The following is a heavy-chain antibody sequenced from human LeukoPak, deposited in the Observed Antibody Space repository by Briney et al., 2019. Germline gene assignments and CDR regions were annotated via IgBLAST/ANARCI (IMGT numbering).Heavy chain of an antibody. Sequence: GGSLRLSCATSGFTFSSSTFGSYTMNWVRQAPGKGLEWVSYIGSSGTTINYADSVKGRLTISRDIAENSLYLQMNSLRADDTAVYYCARGLRNTIFGGRYYWGQGTLVSVSS. CDR1: GFTFSSSTFGSYT. J-gene: IGHJ4*02. CDR3: ARGLRNTIFGGRYY. D-gene: IGHD3-3*01. CDR2: IGSSGTTI. V-gene: IGHV3-48*04.